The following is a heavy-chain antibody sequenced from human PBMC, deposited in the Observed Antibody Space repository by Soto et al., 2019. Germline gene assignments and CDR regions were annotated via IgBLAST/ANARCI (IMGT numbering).Heavy chain of an antibody. CDR2: MSADGRTI. CDR3: ARRYCRFVNCQGNDGCDI. Sequence: QVQLVESGGGVVQPGRALRLSCAVFGFTFSTHVFHWVRQAPGKGLEWVAVMSADGRTIYYADSVKGRFTISRDNSKNTVFLQMNSLRAEDSAVYYSARRYCRFVNCQGNDGCDIWGQGTMVTVSS. J-gene: IGHJ3*02. CDR1: GFTFSTHV. V-gene: IGHV3-30*19. D-gene: IGHD2-15*01.